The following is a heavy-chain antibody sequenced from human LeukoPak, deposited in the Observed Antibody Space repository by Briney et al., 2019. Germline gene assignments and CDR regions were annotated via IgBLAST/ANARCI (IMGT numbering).Heavy chain of an antibody. CDR2: ISSSSSTI. V-gene: IGHV3-48*02. CDR1: GFTFSSYS. D-gene: IGHD4-17*01. Sequence: GGSLRLSCAASGFTFSSYSMNWVRQAPGKGLEWVSYISSSSSTIYYADSVKGRFTISRDNAKNSLYLQMNSLRDEDTAVYYCAGDRPYGDYYYYYGMDVWGQGTTVTVSS. J-gene: IGHJ6*02. CDR3: AGDRPYGDYYYYYGMDV.